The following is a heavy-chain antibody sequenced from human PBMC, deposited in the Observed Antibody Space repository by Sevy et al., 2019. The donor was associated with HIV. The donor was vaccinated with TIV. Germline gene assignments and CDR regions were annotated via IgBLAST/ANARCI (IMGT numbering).Heavy chain of an antibody. J-gene: IGHJ4*02. CDR1: GFTFTNYN. D-gene: IGHD1-26*01. CDR2: ISSTSSTK. V-gene: IGHV3-48*01. CDR3: ATMSGRYPN. Sequence: GGSLRLSCAGSGFTFTNYNMNWVRQAPGKGLEWVSYISSTSSTKQYADSVKGRFTISRDNAKNSLYLQMSSLRAEDTAVYYCATMSGRYPNWGQGTLVTVSS.